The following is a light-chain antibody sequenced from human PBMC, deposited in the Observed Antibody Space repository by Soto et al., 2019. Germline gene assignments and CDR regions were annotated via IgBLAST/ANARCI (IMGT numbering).Light chain of an antibody. CDR2: WAS. Sequence: DIVMTQSPDSLAVSLGERATINCKSSQSVLYSSNNKNYLALYQQKPGQPPKLLIYWASTRQSGVPDRFSGSGSGTDFTLPISSLQAEDVAVYYCQQCYSIPTTFGGGTMVEIK. CDR3: QQCYSIPTT. V-gene: IGKV4-1*01. J-gene: IGKJ4*01. CDR1: QSVLYSSNNKNY.